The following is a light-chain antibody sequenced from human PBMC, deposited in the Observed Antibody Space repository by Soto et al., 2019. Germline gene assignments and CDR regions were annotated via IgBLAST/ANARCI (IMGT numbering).Light chain of an antibody. J-gene: IGKJ1*01. Sequence: DIQMTQCTSTLSASVGDRVTVTCRSSQGMSMWLAWYQQKPGEAPKLLIYDGSSLESGVPSRFSGSGSGTEFTLTISSLQPVDFATYYCQQYSSYRTFGQGTKVDIK. CDR1: QGMSMW. CDR2: DGS. V-gene: IGKV1-5*01. CDR3: QQYSSYRT.